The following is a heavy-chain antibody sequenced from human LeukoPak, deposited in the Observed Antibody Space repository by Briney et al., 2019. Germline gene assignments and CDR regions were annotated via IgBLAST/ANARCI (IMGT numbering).Heavy chain of an antibody. J-gene: IGHJ3*02. CDR3: AREDSADAFDI. CDR2: IYYSGST. V-gene: IGHV4-59*01. Sequence: PSETLSLTCTVSGGSIRSYYWSWIRQPPGKGLEWIGYIYYSGSTNYNPSLKSRVTISVDTSKNQFSLKLSSVTAADTAVYYCAREDSADAFDIWGQGTMVTVSS. CDR1: GGSIRSYY.